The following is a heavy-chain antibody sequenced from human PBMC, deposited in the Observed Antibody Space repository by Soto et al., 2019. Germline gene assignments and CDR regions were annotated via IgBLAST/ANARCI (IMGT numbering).Heavy chain of an antibody. V-gene: IGHV4-59*08. CDR1: GGSISSYY. J-gene: IGHJ4*02. D-gene: IGHD7-27*01. Sequence: SETLSLTCTVSGGSISSYYWSWIRQPPGKGLEWIGYIYYSGSTNYNPSLKSRVTISVDTSKNQFSLKLSSVTAADTAVYYCARRTKLGDFDYWGQGTLVTVSS. CDR3: ARRTKLGDFDY. CDR2: IYYSGST.